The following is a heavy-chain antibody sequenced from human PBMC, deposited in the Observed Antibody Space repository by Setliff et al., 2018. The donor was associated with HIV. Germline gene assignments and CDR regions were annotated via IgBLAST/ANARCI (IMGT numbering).Heavy chain of an antibody. CDR1: GYPFTDYY. J-gene: IGHJ4*02. Sequence: GASVKVSCKASGYPFTDYYVHWVRQAPGQGLEWMGIISPSGDRTKYAQKFQGRVTMTRDTSTNTLYVEMSSLTSEDTAVYFCARAQPPGLAVAGTTYYFDSWGQGTLVTVSS. D-gene: IGHD6-19*01. CDR2: ISPSGDRT. CDR3: ARAQPPGLAVAGTTYYFDS. V-gene: IGHV1-46*01.